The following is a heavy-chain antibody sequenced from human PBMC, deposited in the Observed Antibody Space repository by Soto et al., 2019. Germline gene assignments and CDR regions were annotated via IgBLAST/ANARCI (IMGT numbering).Heavy chain of an antibody. CDR1: GGSISSSSYY. V-gene: IGHV4-39*01. Sequence: PSETLSLTCTVSGGSISSSSYYWGWIRQPPGKGLEWIGSIYYSGSTYYNPSLKSRVTISVDTSKNQFSLKLSSVTAADTAVYYCARLSAITMIVVVPFFDYWGQGTLVTVSS. D-gene: IGHD3-22*01. CDR3: ARLSAITMIVVVPFFDY. CDR2: IYYSGST. J-gene: IGHJ4*02.